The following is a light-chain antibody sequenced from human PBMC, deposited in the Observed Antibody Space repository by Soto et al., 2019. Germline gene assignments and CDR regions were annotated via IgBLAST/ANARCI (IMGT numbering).Light chain of an antibody. CDR3: SSYTSMSTRGV. J-gene: IGLJ1*01. CDR1: SSDVGGYNY. V-gene: IGLV2-14*01. CDR2: EVS. Sequence: QSVLTQPASVSGSPGQPITISCTGTSSDVGGYNYVSWYQQHPGKAPKLMIYEVSNLPSEVSNRFSSPKCGNTDSRTLSGLQYEDEGDYHCSSYTSMSTRGVFGSWTKVTVL.